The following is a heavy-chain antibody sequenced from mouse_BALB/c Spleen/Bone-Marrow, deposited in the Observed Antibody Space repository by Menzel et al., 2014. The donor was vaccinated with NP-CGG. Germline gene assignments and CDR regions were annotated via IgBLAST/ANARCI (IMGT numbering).Heavy chain of an antibody. CDR3: ASYFGSSCYFDV. D-gene: IGHD1-1*01. CDR2: INPYNGGT. V-gene: IGHV1-18*01. CDR1: GYSFTGYT. J-gene: IGHJ1*01. Sequence: VQLQQPGPELVKPGASMKISCKASGYSFTGYTMNWVKQSHGKNLEWIGLINPYNGGTTYNQKFKGKATLTVDKSSSTAYKELLSLTSEDSAVYYCASYFGSSCYFDVWGAGTTVTVSS.